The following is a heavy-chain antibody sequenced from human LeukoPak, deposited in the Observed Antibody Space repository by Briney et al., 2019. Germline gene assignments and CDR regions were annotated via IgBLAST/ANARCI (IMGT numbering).Heavy chain of an antibody. Sequence: PSETLSLTCTVSGGSISSYYWSWIRQPPGKGLEWIGYIYYSGSTNYNPSLKSRVTISVDTSKNQFSLKLSSVTAADTAVYYCARHEFAGSGYSGVDYWGQGTLVTVSS. CDR2: IYYSGST. CDR1: GGSISSYY. J-gene: IGHJ4*02. CDR3: ARHEFAGSGYSGVDY. V-gene: IGHV4-59*08. D-gene: IGHD3-22*01.